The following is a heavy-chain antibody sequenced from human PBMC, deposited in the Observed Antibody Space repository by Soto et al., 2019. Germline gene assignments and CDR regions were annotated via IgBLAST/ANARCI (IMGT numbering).Heavy chain of an antibody. CDR3: ANWETTVVTPIDY. J-gene: IGHJ4*02. CDR1: GFTFSTYS. CDR2: ISGSSSST. Sequence: GGSLRLSCAASGFTFSTYSMNWVRQAPGKGLEWVSSISGSSSSTYFADSVRGRFTISRDNSKNTLYLQMNSLRAEDTAVYYCANWETTVVTPIDYWGQGTLVTVSS. D-gene: IGHD4-17*01. V-gene: IGHV3-23*01.